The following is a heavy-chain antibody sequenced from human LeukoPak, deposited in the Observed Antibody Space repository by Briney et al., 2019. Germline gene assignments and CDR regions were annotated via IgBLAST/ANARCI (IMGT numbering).Heavy chain of an antibody. CDR2: ISAYNGNT. J-gene: IGHJ4*02. D-gene: IGHD5-18*01. V-gene: IGHV1-18*01. Sequence: ALVKVSCKASGYTFTSYGISWVRQAPGQGLEWMGWISAYNGNTNYAQKLQGRVTMTTDTSTSTAYMELRSLRSDDTAVYYCATLRGGYSYGDRSFDYWGQGTLVTVSS. CDR1: GYTFTSYG. CDR3: ATLRGGYSYGDRSFDY.